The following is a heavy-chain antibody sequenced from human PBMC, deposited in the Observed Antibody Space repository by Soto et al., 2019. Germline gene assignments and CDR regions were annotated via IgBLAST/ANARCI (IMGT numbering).Heavy chain of an antibody. D-gene: IGHD2-2*03. CDR2: IIPIFGTA. CDR3: ARDLGYCSSTSCYAGGFYGMDV. V-gene: IGHV1-69*13. CDR1: GGTFSSYA. Sequence: VASVKVSCKASGGTFSSYAISWVRQAPGQGLEWMGGIIPIFGTANYAQKFQGRVTITADESTSTAYMELSSLRSEDTAVYYCARDLGYCSSTSCYAGGFYGMDVWGQGTTVTVSS. J-gene: IGHJ6*02.